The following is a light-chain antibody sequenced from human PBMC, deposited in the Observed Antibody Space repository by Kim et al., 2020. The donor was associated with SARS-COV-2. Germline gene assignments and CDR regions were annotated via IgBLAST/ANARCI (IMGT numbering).Light chain of an antibody. Sequence: QSVLTQPPSASGTPGQRVTISCSGSSSNIGSNYVYWYQQLPGTAPKLLIYRNNQRPSGVPDRFSGSKSGTSASLAISGLRSEDGADYYCAAWDDSLSGGVFGGGTQLTVL. CDR3: AAWDDSLSGGV. V-gene: IGLV1-47*01. J-gene: IGLJ3*02. CDR2: RNN. CDR1: SSNIGSNY.